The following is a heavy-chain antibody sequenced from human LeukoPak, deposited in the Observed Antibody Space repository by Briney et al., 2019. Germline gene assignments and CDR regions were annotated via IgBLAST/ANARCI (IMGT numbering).Heavy chain of an antibody. CDR3: ARDRRYYYDSTWAFDI. J-gene: IGHJ3*02. CDR2: IYTSGST. Sequence: SETLSLTCTVSGGSISTYSWSWIRQPAGKGLEWIGRIYTSGSTNYNPSLKSRVTMSVDTSKNQFSLKLSSVTAADTAVYYCARDRRYYYDSTWAFDIWGQGTMVTVSS. CDR1: GGSISTYS. V-gene: IGHV4-4*07. D-gene: IGHD3-22*01.